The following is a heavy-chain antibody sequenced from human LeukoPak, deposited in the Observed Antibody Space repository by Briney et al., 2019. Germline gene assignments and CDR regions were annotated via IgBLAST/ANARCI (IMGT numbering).Heavy chain of an antibody. V-gene: IGHV1-69*13. D-gene: IGHD3-22*01. CDR3: ARYGGGGYYYDSSGPYDY. CDR1: GGTFSSYA. J-gene: IGHJ4*02. Sequence: SVKVSCKASGGTFSSYAISWVRQAPGQGLEWMGGIIPIFGTANYAQKFQGRVTITADESTSTAYMELSSLRSEDTAVYYCARYGGGGYYYDSSGPYDYWGQGTLVTVSS. CDR2: IIPIFGTA.